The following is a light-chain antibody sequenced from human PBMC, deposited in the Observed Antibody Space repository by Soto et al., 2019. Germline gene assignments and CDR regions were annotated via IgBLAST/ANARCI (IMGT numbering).Light chain of an antibody. CDR2: DAS. Sequence: DIQMTQSPSTLSASVGDRVTITCRASQTINSYLAWYQQKPGKAPKLLIFDASSLESGVPSRFSGSGSGTEFTLTISSLQADDFATYYCQQYNSQSSITFGQGTRLEIK. CDR1: QTINSY. CDR3: QQYNSQSSIT. V-gene: IGKV1-5*01. J-gene: IGKJ5*01.